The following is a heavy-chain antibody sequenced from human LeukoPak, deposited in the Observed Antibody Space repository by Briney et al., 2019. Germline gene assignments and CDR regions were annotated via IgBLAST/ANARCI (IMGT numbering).Heavy chain of an antibody. D-gene: IGHD3-16*01. CDR1: GGSFSSSSYY. CDR3: ARHGIMIDEYYFDY. Sequence: SETLSLTCTVSGGSFSSSSYYWDWIRQPPGKGLEWIGSIYYSGGTYYNTSLKSRVTISVDTSNNQFSLQLSSVTAADTAVYYCARHGIMIDEYYFDYWGQGTLVTVSS. CDR2: IYYSGGT. J-gene: IGHJ4*02. V-gene: IGHV4-39*01.